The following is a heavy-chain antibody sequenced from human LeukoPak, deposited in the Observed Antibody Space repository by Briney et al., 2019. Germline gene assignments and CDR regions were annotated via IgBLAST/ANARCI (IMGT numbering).Heavy chain of an antibody. CDR2: IYYSGST. D-gene: IGHD6-13*01. J-gene: IGHJ4*02. V-gene: IGHV4-59*08. CDR3: ARHGRAFIAAAGSFDY. CDR1: GGSISSYY. Sequence: SETLSLTCTVSGGSISSYYWSWIRQPPGKGLEWIGYIYYSGSTNYNPSLKSRVTISVDTSKNQFSLKLSSVTAADTAVYYCARHGRAFIAAAGSFDYWGQGTLVTVSS.